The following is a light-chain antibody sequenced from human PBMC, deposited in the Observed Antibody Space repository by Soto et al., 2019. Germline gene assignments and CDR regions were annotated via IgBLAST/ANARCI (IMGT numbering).Light chain of an antibody. V-gene: IGKV3-20*01. J-gene: IGKJ1*01. CDR3: QQYGSSPRT. CDR1: QSVSSSY. CDR2: GAS. Sequence: WTPKERTTVSWGTSQSVSSSYLAWYQQKPGQAPRLLIYGASSRATGIPDRFSVSGSGTDFTLTISRLEPEDFAVYYCQQYGSSPRTFGQGTKVDIK.